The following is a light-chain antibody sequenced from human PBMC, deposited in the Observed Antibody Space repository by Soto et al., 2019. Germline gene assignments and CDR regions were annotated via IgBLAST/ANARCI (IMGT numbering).Light chain of an antibody. Sequence: DIQMTQSPSTLSASVGDRVTITCRASQSISSWFAWYQQKPGKAPKLLIYDASSLESGVPSRFSCSGSGTEFTLTISSLQPDYFATYYCQQYNSYHTFGQGTKLEIK. CDR2: DAS. J-gene: IGKJ2*01. CDR3: QQYNSYHT. V-gene: IGKV1-5*01. CDR1: QSISSW.